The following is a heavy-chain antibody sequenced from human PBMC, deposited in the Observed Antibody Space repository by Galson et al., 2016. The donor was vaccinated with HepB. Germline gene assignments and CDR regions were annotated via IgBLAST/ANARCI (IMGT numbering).Heavy chain of an antibody. CDR1: GGSFNFYS. V-gene: IGHV4-34*01. D-gene: IGHD3-9*01. J-gene: IGHJ4*02. CDR2: ITHNGKT. Sequence: SETLSLTCAVRGGSFNFYSWTWIRQPLGKGLEWIGAITHNGKTNYSPPLKSRVNISVDKSNHHFSLDLRSVTAADTALYFCARGVLTGYYNLQRAPYFDFWGQGALVTVSS. CDR3: ARGVLTGYYNLQRAPYFDF.